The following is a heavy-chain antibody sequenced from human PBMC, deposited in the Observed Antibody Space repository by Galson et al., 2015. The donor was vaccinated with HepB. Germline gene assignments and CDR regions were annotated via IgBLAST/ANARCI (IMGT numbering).Heavy chain of an antibody. V-gene: IGHV1-46*01. CDR3: ARAPMVVPAAFYYYYGMDV. CDR1: GYTFTSYH. CDR2: INPSGGST. J-gene: IGHJ6*02. D-gene: IGHD2-2*01. Sequence: SVKVSCKASGYTFTSYHMHWVRQAPGQGLEWMGIINPSGGSTSYAQKFQGRVTMTRDTSTSTVYMELSSLRSEDTAVYYCARAPMVVPAAFYYYYGMDVWGQGTTVTVSS.